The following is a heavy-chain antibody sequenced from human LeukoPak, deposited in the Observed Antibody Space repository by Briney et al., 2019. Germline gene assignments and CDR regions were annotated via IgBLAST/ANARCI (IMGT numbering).Heavy chain of an antibody. CDR3: ASLNDYSNSNFDY. CDR2: IFYSGST. D-gene: IGHD4-11*01. V-gene: IGHV4-39*01. J-gene: IGHJ4*02. CDR1: GGSISSSSYY. Sequence: SETLSLTCTVSGGSISSSSYYWGWIRQPPGKGLEWIGSIFYSGSTYYNPSLKSRVTISVDTSKNQFSLKLSSVTAADTAVYYCASLNDYSNSNFDYWGQGTLVTVSS.